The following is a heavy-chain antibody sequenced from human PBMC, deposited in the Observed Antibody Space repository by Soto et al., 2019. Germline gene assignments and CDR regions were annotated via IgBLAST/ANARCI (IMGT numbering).Heavy chain of an antibody. V-gene: IGHV1-2*04. Sequence: ASVKVSCTSSGYSFTDYHIHWVRQAPGQGLEWLGRINPKSGGTSTAQKFQGWVTMTTDTSISTASLELTRLTSDEKAIYYCARGDSTDCSNGVCSFFYNHDMDVWGKGTTANVSA. J-gene: IGHJ6*04. CDR2: INPKSGGT. CDR3: ARGDSTDCSNGVCSFFYNHDMDV. CDR1: GYSFTDYH. D-gene: IGHD2-8*01.